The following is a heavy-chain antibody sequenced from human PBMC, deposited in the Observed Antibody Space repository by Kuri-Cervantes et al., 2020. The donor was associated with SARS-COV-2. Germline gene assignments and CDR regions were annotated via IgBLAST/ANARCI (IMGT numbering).Heavy chain of an antibody. CDR3: AAGRTHSSSWRGGYFDL. D-gene: IGHD6-13*01. Sequence: SVKVSCKASGFTFTSSAMQWVRQARGQRLEWIGWIVVGSGNTNYAQKFQERVTITRDMSTSTAYMELSSLRSEDTAVYYCAAGRTHSSSWRGGYFDLWGRGTLVTVSS. CDR1: GFTFTSSA. J-gene: IGHJ2*01. V-gene: IGHV1-58*02. CDR2: IVVGSGNT.